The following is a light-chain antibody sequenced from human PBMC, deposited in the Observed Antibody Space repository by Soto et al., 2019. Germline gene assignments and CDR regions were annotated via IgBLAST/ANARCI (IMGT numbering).Light chain of an antibody. V-gene: IGKV4-1*01. CDR3: QQYYSTLTWT. Sequence: DIVMTNFPDSLAGSLGERATFNCKSSQSVLYSSTNKNYLAWYQQKPGQPPKLLIYWASTRDSGVPDRFSGSGSGTDFTLTISSLQAEDVAVYYCQQYYSTLTWTFGQGTKVEIK. CDR2: WAS. CDR1: QSVLYSSTNKNY. J-gene: IGKJ1*01.